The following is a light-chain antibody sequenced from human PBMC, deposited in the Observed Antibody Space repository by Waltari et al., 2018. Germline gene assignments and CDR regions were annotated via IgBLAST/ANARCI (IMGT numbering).Light chain of an antibody. J-gene: IGKJ1*01. CDR1: QSVSRS. CDR3: QHYVRLPVS. V-gene: IGKV3-20*01. Sequence: EIVLTQSPGTLSLSPGERATLSCRASQSVSRSLAWYQQNPGQAPRLLIYGASSSATGVPDRFSGSGSGTDFSLTISRLEPEDFAVYYCQHYVRLPVSFGQGTKVEIK. CDR2: GAS.